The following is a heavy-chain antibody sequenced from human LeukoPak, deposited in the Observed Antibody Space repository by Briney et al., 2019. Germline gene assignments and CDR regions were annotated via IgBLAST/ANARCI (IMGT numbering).Heavy chain of an antibody. Sequence: ASVKVSCKASGGTFSSYGISWVRQAPGQGLEWMGWISAYNGNTNYAQKLQGRVTMTTDTSTSTAYMELRSLRSDDTAVYYCARIGARGTNYGDYDGYFDYWGQGTLVTVSS. V-gene: IGHV1-18*01. CDR2: ISAYNGNT. J-gene: IGHJ4*02. CDR3: ARIGARGTNYGDYDGYFDY. D-gene: IGHD4-17*01. CDR1: GGTFSSYG.